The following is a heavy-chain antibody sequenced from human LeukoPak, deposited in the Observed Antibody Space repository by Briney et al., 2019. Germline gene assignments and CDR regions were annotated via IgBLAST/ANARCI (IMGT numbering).Heavy chain of an antibody. J-gene: IGHJ4*02. CDR1: GYTFTSHG. Sequence: GASVKVSCKASGYTFTSHGISWVRQAPGQGLEWMGWISTYNGDTKYAQKFQGRVTLTKDTPTSTAYMELRSLRSDDTAVYYCVRDPSNTSGWYIYFDYWGQGTLVTVSS. V-gene: IGHV1-18*01. CDR3: VRDPSNTSGWYIYFDY. CDR2: ISTYNGDT. D-gene: IGHD6-19*01.